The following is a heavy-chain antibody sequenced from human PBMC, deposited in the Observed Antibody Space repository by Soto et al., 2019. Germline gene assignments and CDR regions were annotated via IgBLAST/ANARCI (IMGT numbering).Heavy chain of an antibody. CDR1: GGSISSGGYY. CDR3: ARDKITGLFDY. Sequence: SETLSLTCTVSGGSISSGGYYWSWIRQHPGKGLEWIGYIYCSGSTYYNPSLKSRVTISVDTSKNQFSLKLTSVTAADTAVYYCARDKITGLFDYWGRGTLVPVSS. CDR2: IYCSGST. J-gene: IGHJ4*02. D-gene: IGHD2-8*02. V-gene: IGHV4-31*03.